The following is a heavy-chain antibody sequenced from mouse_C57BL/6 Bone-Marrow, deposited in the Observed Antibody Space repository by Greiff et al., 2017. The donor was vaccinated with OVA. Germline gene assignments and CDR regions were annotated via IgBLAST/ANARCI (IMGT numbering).Heavy chain of an antibody. D-gene: IGHD1-1*01. CDR2: LWTGGGT. J-gene: IGHJ4*01. CDR1: GFSLTSSA. Sequence: VQLQESGPGLVAPSQSLSITCTVSGFSLTSSAISWVRQPPGKGLEWLGVLWTGGGTNYNSALKSRLSISKDNSKSQVFLKMNSLQTDDTARYYCAILLLRPYYYAMDYWGQGTSVTVSS. V-gene: IGHV2-9-1*01. CDR3: AILLLRPYYYAMDY.